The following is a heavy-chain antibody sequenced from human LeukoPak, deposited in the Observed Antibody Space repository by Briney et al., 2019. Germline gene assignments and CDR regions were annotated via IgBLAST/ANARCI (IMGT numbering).Heavy chain of an antibody. CDR2: IYSSGST. Sequence: SETLSLTCTDSGGSISSYYWSWIRQPPGKGLEWIGYIYSSGSTNYNPSLKSRVTLSVDTSKNQFSLNLTSVTAADTAVYYCARHGVATMTRVDVWGKGTTVTVSS. CDR3: ARHGVATMTRVDV. V-gene: IGHV4-59*08. CDR1: GGSISSYY. D-gene: IGHD5-24*01. J-gene: IGHJ6*04.